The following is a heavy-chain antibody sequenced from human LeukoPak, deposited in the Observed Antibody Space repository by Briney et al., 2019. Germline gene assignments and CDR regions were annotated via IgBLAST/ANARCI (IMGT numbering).Heavy chain of an antibody. D-gene: IGHD3-22*01. CDR3: ARGYDTTGYFSY. J-gene: IGHJ4*02. CDR1: GYTFTSYD. CDR2: INTDTGNP. V-gene: IGHV7-4-1*02. Sequence: ASVKVSCKASGYTFTSYDFNWLRQATGQGLEWMGWINTDTGNPTYAQGFTGRFVFSLDISVNTAYLQISTLKAEDTAVYYCARGYDTTGYFSYWGQGTLVTVSS.